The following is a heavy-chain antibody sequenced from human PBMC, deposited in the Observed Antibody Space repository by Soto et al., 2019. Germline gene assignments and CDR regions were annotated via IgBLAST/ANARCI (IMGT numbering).Heavy chain of an antibody. V-gene: IGHV4-34*01. CDR3: ARHVAHCSSTSCHQYFDY. D-gene: IGHD2-2*01. J-gene: IGHJ4*02. CDR2: INHSGST. Sequence: PSETLSLTCAVYGGSFSGYYWSWIRQPPGKGLEWIGEINHSGSTNYNPSLKSRVTISVDTSKNQFSLKLSSVTAADTAVYYCARHVAHCSSTSCHQYFDYWGQGTLVTVSS. CDR1: GGSFSGYY.